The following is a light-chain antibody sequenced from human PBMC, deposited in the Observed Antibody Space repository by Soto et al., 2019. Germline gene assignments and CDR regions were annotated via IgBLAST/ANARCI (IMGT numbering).Light chain of an antibody. CDR1: QSVGSN. Sequence: EIVMTQSPATLSVSPGERATLSCRASQSVGSNVAWYQQKPGQAPRLLIYGASTRATGIPARFSGSGSGTEFTPTISSLQSEDFAVYYCQQRSNWPLTFGGGTKVDIK. CDR2: GAS. J-gene: IGKJ4*01. V-gene: IGKV3-15*01. CDR3: QQRSNWPLT.